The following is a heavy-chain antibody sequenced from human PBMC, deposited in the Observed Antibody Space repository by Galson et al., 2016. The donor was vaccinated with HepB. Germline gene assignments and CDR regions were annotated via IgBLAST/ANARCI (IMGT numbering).Heavy chain of an antibody. D-gene: IGHD2-2*01. V-gene: IGHV3-23*01. Sequence: SLRLSCAASGFTFRNYGMTWVRQAPGKGLEVVSSISRSGDSTDYADSGKGRFTISRDNSKNTLPLQMNSLTADDTAIYYCVQGSTAPAVWGKGTTVTVSS. J-gene: IGHJ6*04. CDR2: ISRSGDST. CDR3: VQGSTAPAV. CDR1: GFTFRNYG.